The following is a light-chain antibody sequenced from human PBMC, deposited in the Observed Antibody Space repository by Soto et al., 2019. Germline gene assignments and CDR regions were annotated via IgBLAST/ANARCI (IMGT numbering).Light chain of an antibody. CDR1: QIIGNY. CDR3: QHSCSIPLT. CDR2: AAT. J-gene: IGKJ1*01. Sequence: DIQMTQFPSSLSASVGDRVTFTCRESQIIGNYLNWYQQRPGKAPTLLISAATSLQSGVQSRFSGSGPWTYFSLDNSSLQPEDFGTYCYQHSCSIPLTFGKGPKVEI. V-gene: IGKV1-39*01.